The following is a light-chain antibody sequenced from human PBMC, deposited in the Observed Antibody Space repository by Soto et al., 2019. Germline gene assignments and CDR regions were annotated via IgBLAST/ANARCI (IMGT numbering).Light chain of an antibody. Sequence: EIVLTQSPALLSMSPGERATLSCRASQSVSSYFAWYQQKPGQAPRLLIYDASNRATGVPARFSGSGSGTDFTLPISSLEPEDFAVYYCQQLRYWPVTFGQGTKVEIK. CDR3: QQLRYWPVT. CDR1: QSVSSY. J-gene: IGKJ1*01. V-gene: IGKV3-11*01. CDR2: DAS.